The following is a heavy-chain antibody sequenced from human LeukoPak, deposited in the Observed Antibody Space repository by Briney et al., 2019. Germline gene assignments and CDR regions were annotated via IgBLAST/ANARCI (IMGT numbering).Heavy chain of an antibody. CDR1: GYTFTSYG. Sequence: ASVKVSCKASGYTFTSYGISWVRQAPGQGLEWMGWISAYNGNTNYAQKLQGRVTMTTDTSTSTAYMELRSLRSDDTAVYYCAREPRDYYYYYGMDVWGQGTTVTVSS. V-gene: IGHV1-18*01. CDR3: AREPRDYYYYYGMDV. J-gene: IGHJ6*02. CDR2: ISAYNGNT.